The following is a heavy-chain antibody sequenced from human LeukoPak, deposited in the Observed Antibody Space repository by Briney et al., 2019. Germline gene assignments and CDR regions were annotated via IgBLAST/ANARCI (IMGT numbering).Heavy chain of an antibody. V-gene: IGHV3-21*04. Sequence: GGSLRLSCAASGFTFSTYIMNWVRQAPGKGLEWVSFISSGSSYTNYADSVKGRFTISRDNAKNSVYLQMSSLTTEDTAVYYCARGSDYGDNFDDFDYWGQGTLVTVSS. CDR2: ISSGSSYT. J-gene: IGHJ4*02. CDR1: GFTFSTYI. D-gene: IGHD4-17*01. CDR3: ARGSDYGDNFDDFDY.